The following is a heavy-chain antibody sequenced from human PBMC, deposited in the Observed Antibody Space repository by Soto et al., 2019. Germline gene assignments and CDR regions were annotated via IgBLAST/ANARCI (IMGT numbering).Heavy chain of an antibody. D-gene: IGHD1-7*01. CDR3: ASGGDNWNYGWFDP. Sequence: SETLSLTCAVYGGSFSGYYWSWIRQPPGKGLEWIGEINHSGSTNYNPSLKSRVTISVDTSKNQFSLKLSSVTAADTAVYYCASGGDNWNYGWFDPWGQGTLVTVSS. CDR1: GGSFSGYY. V-gene: IGHV4-34*01. CDR2: INHSGST. J-gene: IGHJ5*02.